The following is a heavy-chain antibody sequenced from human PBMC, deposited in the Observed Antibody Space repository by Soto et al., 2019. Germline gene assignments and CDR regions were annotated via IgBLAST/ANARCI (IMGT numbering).Heavy chain of an antibody. CDR1: GVNVTLHS. CDR2: ISHDGNDK. CDR3: ATDLGTTVTTYNFFDP. D-gene: IGHD4-17*01. Sequence: GGSLTLSCEVAGVNVTLHSMTWVRQAPGKGLEWVGVISHDGNDKYYTDSVKGRFTISRDNSKNTLYLQMNSLRGEDKAIYFCATDLGTTVTTYNFFDPWGQGALVTVSS. V-gene: IGHV3-30*03. J-gene: IGHJ5*02.